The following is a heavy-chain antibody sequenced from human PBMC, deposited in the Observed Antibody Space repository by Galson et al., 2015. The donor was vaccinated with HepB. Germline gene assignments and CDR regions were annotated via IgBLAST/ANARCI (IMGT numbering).Heavy chain of an antibody. CDR2: IYSGGST. Sequence: SLRLSCAASGFTVSSNYMSWVRQAPGKGLEWVSVIYSGGSTYYADSVKGRFTISRDNSKNTLYLQMNSLRAEDTAVYYCARDEPYVWGSYRPKNYYYGMDVWGQGTTVTVSS. CDR3: ARDEPYVWGSYRPKNYYYGMDV. J-gene: IGHJ6*02. D-gene: IGHD3-16*02. V-gene: IGHV3-66*01. CDR1: GFTVSSNY.